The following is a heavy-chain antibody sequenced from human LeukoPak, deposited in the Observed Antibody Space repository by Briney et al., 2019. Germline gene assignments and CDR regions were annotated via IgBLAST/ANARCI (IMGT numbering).Heavy chain of an antibody. J-gene: IGHJ4*02. CDR3: AREVVIVGGTGGGFDY. V-gene: IGHV3-21*04. Sequence: GGSLRLSCAASGFTFSSYSMNWVHQAPGKGLEWVSSISSSSSYIYYADSVKGRFTISRDNAKNSLYLQMNSLRVEDTAVYYCAREVVIVGGTGGGFDYWGQGTLVTVSS. D-gene: IGHD1-26*01. CDR1: GFTFSSYS. CDR2: ISSSSSYI.